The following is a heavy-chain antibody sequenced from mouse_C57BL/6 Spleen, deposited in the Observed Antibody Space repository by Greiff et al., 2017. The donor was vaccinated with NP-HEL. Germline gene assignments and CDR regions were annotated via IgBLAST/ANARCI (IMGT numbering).Heavy chain of an antibody. D-gene: IGHD1-2*01. J-gene: IGHJ4*01. Sequence: QVQLQQPGAELVKPGASVKLSCKASGYTFTSYWMHWVKQRPGQGLEWIGMIHPNSGSTNYNEKFKSKATLTVDKSSSTAYMQLSSLTSEDSAVYYCAREGLRLVPNYYAMGYWGQGTSVTVSS. CDR1: GYTFTSYW. CDR3: AREGLRLVPNYYAMGY. V-gene: IGHV1-64*01. CDR2: IHPNSGST.